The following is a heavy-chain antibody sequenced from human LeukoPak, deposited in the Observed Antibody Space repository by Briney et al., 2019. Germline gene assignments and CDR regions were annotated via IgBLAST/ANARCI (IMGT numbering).Heavy chain of an antibody. CDR2: IYSGGST. D-gene: IGHD6-13*01. Sequence: GGSLRLSCAASGFTVSSNYMSWVRQAPGKGLEWVSVIYSGGSTYYADSVKGRFTISRDNAKNSLFLQMNSLRVEDSAVYYCARDSGSSWREGLNYWGQGTLVTVSS. CDR3: ARDSGSSWREGLNY. CDR1: GFTVSSNY. J-gene: IGHJ4*02. V-gene: IGHV3-53*01.